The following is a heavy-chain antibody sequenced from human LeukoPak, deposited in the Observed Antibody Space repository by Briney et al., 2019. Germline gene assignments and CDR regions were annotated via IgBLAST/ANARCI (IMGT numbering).Heavy chain of an antibody. CDR3: ARDRGWFRLGYRTNGVCMDDGGYYFDY. V-gene: IGHV3-7*01. D-gene: IGHD2-8*01. J-gene: IGHJ4*02. CDR1: GFTFSSYW. CDR2: IKQDGSEK. Sequence: GGSLRLSCAASGFTFSSYWMSWVRQAPGKGLEWVANIKQDGSEKYYVDSVKGRFTISRDNAKNSLYLQMNSLRAEDTAVYYCARDRGWFRLGYRTNGVCMDDGGYYFDYWGQGTLVTVSS.